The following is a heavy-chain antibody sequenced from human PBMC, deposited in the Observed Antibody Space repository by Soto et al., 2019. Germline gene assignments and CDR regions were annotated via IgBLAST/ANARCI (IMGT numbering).Heavy chain of an antibody. V-gene: IGHV1-2*02. CDR3: ARHSGYDYVFDY. J-gene: IGHJ4*02. CDR1: GYTFTGYY. D-gene: IGHD5-12*01. Sequence: ASVKVSCKASGYTFTGYYIHWVRQAPGQGLEWMGWINPNNGDTNYAQKFQGRVTMTRDTSTSTAYMELSRLTFDDTAVYYCARHSGYDYVFDYWGQGTLVTVSS. CDR2: INPNNGDT.